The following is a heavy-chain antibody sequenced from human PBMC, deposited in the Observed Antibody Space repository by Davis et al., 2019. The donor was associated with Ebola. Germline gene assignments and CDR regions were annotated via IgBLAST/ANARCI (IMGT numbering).Heavy chain of an antibody. J-gene: IGHJ6*02. D-gene: IGHD3-3*01. Sequence: PSETLSLTCTVSGDSITSSYWSWIRQPAGKGLEWIGRIYTSGSAYYNPSLKSRVTMSVDMSRNQFSLKLTSVIAADTAVYYCARQFYDVKSGDYAGADVWGQGTMVTVSS. CDR3: ARQFYDVKSGDYAGADV. CDR1: GDSITSSY. CDR2: IYTSGSA. V-gene: IGHV4-4*07.